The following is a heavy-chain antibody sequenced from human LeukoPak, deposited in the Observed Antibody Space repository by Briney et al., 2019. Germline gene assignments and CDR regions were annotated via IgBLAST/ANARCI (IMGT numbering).Heavy chain of an antibody. Sequence: ASVKVSCKASGYTFTGYFMHWVRQAPGQGLEWMGWINPNSGGTSSLQNFQGRVTMTRDTSISTAYMDLSRLRSDDTAVYYCARGRPGDYLDYWGQGTLVTVSS. CDR3: ARGRPGDYLDY. D-gene: IGHD6-25*01. CDR1: GYTFTGYF. J-gene: IGHJ4*02. V-gene: IGHV1-2*02. CDR2: INPNSGGT.